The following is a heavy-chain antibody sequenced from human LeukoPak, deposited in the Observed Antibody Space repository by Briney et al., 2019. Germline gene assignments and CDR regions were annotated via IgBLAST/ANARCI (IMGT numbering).Heavy chain of an antibody. Sequence: SETLSLTCTVSGGSISSGYYYWNWIRQPAGKGLEWIGRIYTSGGTNYNPSLKSRVTISLDTSKNQCSLKLTSVTAADTAVYYCARRTNGFDIWDQGTMVTVSS. CDR3: ARRTNGFDI. D-gene: IGHD3/OR15-3a*01. J-gene: IGHJ3*02. CDR1: GGSISSGYYY. CDR2: IYTSGGT. V-gene: IGHV4-61*02.